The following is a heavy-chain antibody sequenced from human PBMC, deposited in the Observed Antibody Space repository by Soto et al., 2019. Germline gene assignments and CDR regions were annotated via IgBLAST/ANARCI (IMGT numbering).Heavy chain of an antibody. CDR3: AKTDGYEVEY. V-gene: IGHV5-51*01. CDR2: IYPGDSDT. D-gene: IGHD5-18*01. Sequence: GWLRQSPGKGLEWMGSIYPGDSDTTYSPSIQGQVTISADKSSTTVYLQWNTLKASDTAMYYCAKTDGYEVEYWGQGTQVTVSS. J-gene: IGHJ4*02.